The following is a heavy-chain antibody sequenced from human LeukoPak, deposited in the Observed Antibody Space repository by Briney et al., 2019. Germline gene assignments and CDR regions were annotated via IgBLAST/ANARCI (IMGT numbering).Heavy chain of an antibody. CDR1: GDSVSSSTAA. V-gene: IGHV6-1*01. J-gene: IGHJ5*02. CDR3: TRGYSNPYYWFDP. CDR2: TYYRSKWYN. Sequence: SQTLSLTCAISGDSVSSSTAAWNWIRQSPSRGLEWLGRTYYRSKWYNDYAVSVKGRITINPDTSKNQLSLQLKSVTPEDTAVYLCTRGYSNPYYWFDPWGQGTLVTVSS. D-gene: IGHD2-21*01.